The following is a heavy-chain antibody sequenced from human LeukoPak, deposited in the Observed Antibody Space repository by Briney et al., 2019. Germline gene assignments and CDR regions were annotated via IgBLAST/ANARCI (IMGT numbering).Heavy chain of an antibody. V-gene: IGHV3-48*04. CDR3: ARDLGIAVAGTLDY. CDR2: ISSSSSTI. CDR1: GFTFSSYS. J-gene: IGHJ4*02. D-gene: IGHD6-19*01. Sequence: GGSLRLSWAASGFTFSSYSMNRVRQAPGKGLEWVSYISSSSSTIYYADSVKGRFTISRDNAKNSLYLQMNSLRAEDTAVYYCARDLGIAVAGTLDYWGQGTLVTVSA.